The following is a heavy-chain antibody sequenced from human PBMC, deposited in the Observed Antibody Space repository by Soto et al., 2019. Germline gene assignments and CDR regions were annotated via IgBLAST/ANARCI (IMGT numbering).Heavy chain of an antibody. CDR1: GGSVSSGGYS. CDR2: ISHSGSR. Sequence: QVQLQESASRVVRPSQTLSVTCSVSGGSVSSGGYSWSWIRQSPVKGLEWIGFISHSGSRDYNPSLKRRVTISVDKSKNQISLEFSSVTAADTAVYYCTRGVLAWGPGTLVTVAS. V-gene: IGHV4-30-2*06. D-gene: IGHD2-8*01. CDR3: TRGVLA. J-gene: IGHJ5*02.